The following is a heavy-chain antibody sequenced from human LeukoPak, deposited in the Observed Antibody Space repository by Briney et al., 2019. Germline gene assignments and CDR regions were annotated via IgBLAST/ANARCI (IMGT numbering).Heavy chain of an antibody. V-gene: IGHV3-74*01. J-gene: IGHJ6*02. D-gene: IGHD3-16*01. CDR3: ARGGGLDV. Sequence: PGGSLRLSCAASGFSFSSYWMHWVRQGPGKGLVWVARINGDGSSTAYADSVKGRLTISRDNAKNTLSLQMNSLRAEDTAVYFCARGGGLDVWGQGATVTVSS. CDR1: GFSFSSYW. CDR2: INGDGSST.